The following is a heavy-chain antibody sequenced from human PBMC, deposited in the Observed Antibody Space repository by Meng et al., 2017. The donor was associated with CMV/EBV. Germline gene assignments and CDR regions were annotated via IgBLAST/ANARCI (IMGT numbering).Heavy chain of an antibody. J-gene: IGHJ4*02. CDR1: GYTFTSYG. CDR2: ISAYNGNT. Sequence: ASGYTFTSYGISWVRQAPGQGLEWMGWISAYNGNTNYAQKLQGRVTMTTDTSTSTAYMELRSLRSDDTAVYYCARTGFWSGSYYFDYWGQGTLVTVSS. V-gene: IGHV1-18*01. CDR3: ARTGFWSGSYYFDY. D-gene: IGHD3-3*01.